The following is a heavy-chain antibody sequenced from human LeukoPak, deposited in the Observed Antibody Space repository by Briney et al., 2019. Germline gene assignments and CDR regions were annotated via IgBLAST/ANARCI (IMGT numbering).Heavy chain of an antibody. Sequence: GGSLRLSCAVSGFTFSSYGMHWVRQAPGKGLEWVAFIQYDGSEKYYADSVRGRFTMSRDNTKNTLYLQMNSPRTEDTAVYYCVKDEARWLHHGFDYWGQGTLVTVSS. J-gene: IGHJ4*02. CDR1: GFTFSSYG. CDR3: VKDEARWLHHGFDY. D-gene: IGHD5-24*01. CDR2: IQYDGSEK. V-gene: IGHV3-30*02.